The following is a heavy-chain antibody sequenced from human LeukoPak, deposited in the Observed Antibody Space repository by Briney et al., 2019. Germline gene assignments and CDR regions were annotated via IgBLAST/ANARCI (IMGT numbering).Heavy chain of an antibody. CDR3: ARVPAGHNTFVYYFDY. CDR2: IYHSGST. D-gene: IGHD3-16*01. J-gene: IGHJ4*02. V-gene: IGHV4-4*02. CDR1: GGSISSSNW. Sequence: SGTLSLTCAVSGGSISSSNWWSWVRQPPGKGLEWIGEIYHSGSTNYNPSLKSRVTISVDKSKNQFSLKLSSVTAADTAVYYCARVPAGHNTFVYYFDYWGQGTLVTVSS.